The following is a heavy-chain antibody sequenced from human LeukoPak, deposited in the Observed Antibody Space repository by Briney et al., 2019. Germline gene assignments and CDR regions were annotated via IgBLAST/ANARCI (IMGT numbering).Heavy chain of an antibody. CDR2: ISSSSSYI. CDR1: GFTSISYT. V-gene: IGHV3-21*01. J-gene: IGHJ4*02. CDR3: SFGDLGSAG. Sequence: GGSLRLSCAASGFTSISYTMNWVRQAPGKGLEWVSSISSSSSYIYYAGSVKGRFAIARDNAKNSLYLQMNSLRAEDTAMYYCSFGDLGSAGWGQGTLVTVSS. D-gene: IGHD4-17*01.